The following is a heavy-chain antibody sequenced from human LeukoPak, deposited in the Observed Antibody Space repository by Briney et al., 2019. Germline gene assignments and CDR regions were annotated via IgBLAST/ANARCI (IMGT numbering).Heavy chain of an antibody. V-gene: IGHV1-2*02. CDR1: GYTFTGYY. J-gene: IGHJ5*02. D-gene: IGHD3-10*01. CDR3: ARDRPVMVRGVIRKTNWFDP. Sequence: ASVKVSCKASGYTFTGYYMHWVRQAPGQGLEWMGWINPNSGGTNYAQKFQGRVTMTRDTSISTAYMELSRLRSDDTAVYYCARDRPVMVRGVIRKTNWFDPWGQGTLVTVSS. CDR2: INPNSGGT.